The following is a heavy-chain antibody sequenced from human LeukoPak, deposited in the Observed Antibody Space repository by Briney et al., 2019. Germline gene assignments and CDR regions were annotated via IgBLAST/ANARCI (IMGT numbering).Heavy chain of an antibody. Sequence: ASVKVSCKASGGTFSSYAISWVRQAPGQGLEWMGWISAYNGNTNYAQKFQGRVTLTTDTSTNTAHMEVRSLRSDDTAVYYCARDLYTYALRGETFEIWGQGTMVTVSS. CDR1: GGTFSSYA. CDR2: ISAYNGNT. CDR3: ARDLYTYALRGETFEI. D-gene: IGHD5-18*01. V-gene: IGHV1-18*01. J-gene: IGHJ3*02.